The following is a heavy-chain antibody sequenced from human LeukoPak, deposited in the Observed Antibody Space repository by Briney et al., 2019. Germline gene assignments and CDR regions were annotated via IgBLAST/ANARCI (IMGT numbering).Heavy chain of an antibody. Sequence: GGSLRLSCAASGFTFDDYATHWVRQAPGKGLEWVSGISWNSGSIGYADSVKGRFTISRDNAKNSLYLQMNSLRAEDTALYYCAKDISPYGDYCDYWGQGTLVTVSS. CDR3: AKDISPYGDYCDY. J-gene: IGHJ4*02. CDR2: ISWNSGSI. V-gene: IGHV3-9*01. D-gene: IGHD4-17*01. CDR1: GFTFDDYA.